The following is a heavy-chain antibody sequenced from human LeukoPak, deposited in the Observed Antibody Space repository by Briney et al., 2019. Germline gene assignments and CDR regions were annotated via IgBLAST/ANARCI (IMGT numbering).Heavy chain of an antibody. V-gene: IGHV3-30*02. CDR2: IRSNGNDK. CDR1: GFTFSSYA. CDR3: ASGDSGGSGGGY. D-gene: IGHD1-26*01. J-gene: IGHJ4*02. Sequence: GGSLRLSCATSGFTFSSYAMHWVRQTPGRGLEWVAFIRSNGNDKYYADSVQGRFIISRDNSKNTLYLQMTTLRTEDTAVYYCASGDSGGSGGGYWGQGTLVSVSS.